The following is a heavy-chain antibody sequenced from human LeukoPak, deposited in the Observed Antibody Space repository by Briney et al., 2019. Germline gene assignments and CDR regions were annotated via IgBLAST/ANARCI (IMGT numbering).Heavy chain of an antibody. V-gene: IGHV4-59*08. J-gene: IGHJ5*02. D-gene: IGHD3-10*01. Sequence: SETLSLTCTVSGGSISSYYWIWIRQPPGKGLEGIGYIYYSGITNYNPSLKSRVDISVDTTKHQYYLMLNSVAADDTDVYYYPRHKEGIMVRGLITKKESAYRWFDPWGQGTLVTVSS. CDR1: GGSISSYY. CDR3: PRHKEGIMVRGLITKKESAYRWFDP. CDR2: IYYSGIT.